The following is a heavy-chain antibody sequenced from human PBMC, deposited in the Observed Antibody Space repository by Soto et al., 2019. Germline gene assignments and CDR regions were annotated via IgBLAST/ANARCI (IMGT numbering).Heavy chain of an antibody. CDR3: AKAPSTEWLLFGRFSWFDP. J-gene: IGHJ5*02. V-gene: IGHV3-23*01. Sequence: PGGSLRLSCAASGFTFSSYAMSWVRQAPGKGLEWVSAISGSGGSTYYADSVKGRFTISRDNSKNTLYLQMNSLRAEDTAVYYCAKAPSTEWLLFGRFSWFDPWGQGTLVTVSS. D-gene: IGHD3-3*01. CDR2: ISGSGGST. CDR1: GFTFSSYA.